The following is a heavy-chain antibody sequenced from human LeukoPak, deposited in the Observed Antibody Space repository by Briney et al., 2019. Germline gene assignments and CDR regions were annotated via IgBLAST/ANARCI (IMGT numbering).Heavy chain of an antibody. J-gene: IGHJ6*02. Sequence: GGSLRLSCAASGFTFSSYGVHGVRQAPGKGREWVAVIWYDGSNKYYADSVKGRFTISRDNSKNTLYLQMNSLRAEDTAVYYCARDRYSSSWGMDVWGQGTTVTVSS. CDR2: IWYDGSNK. D-gene: IGHD6-13*01. CDR3: ARDRYSSSWGMDV. V-gene: IGHV3-33*01. CDR1: GFTFSSYG.